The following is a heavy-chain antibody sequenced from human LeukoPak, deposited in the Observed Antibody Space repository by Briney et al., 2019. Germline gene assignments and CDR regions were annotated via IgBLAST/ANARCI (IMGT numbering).Heavy chain of an antibody. CDR3: ARDSVEWYIFDY. CDR2: TNRDGSST. D-gene: IGHD3-3*01. CDR1: GFTFSSYW. J-gene: IGHJ4*02. Sequence: GGALRLSCAASGFTFSSYWMHWVRQAPGKGPVWVARTNRDGSSTAYADSVKGRFTISKDNAKNTLYLLKNSLRAEDTAVHYCARDSVEWYIFDYWGQGTLVTVSS. V-gene: IGHV3-74*01.